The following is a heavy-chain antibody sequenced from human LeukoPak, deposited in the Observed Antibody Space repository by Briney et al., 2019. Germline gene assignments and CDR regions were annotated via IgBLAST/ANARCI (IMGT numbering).Heavy chain of an antibody. J-gene: IGHJ3*02. CDR2: IYPDDSDT. D-gene: IGHD2-2*01. CDR3: ARGDCSSTSCYGLNDAFDI. Sequence: GESLKISCKGSGYSFTSYWIGWVRQMPGKGLEWMGIIYPDDSDTRYSPSFQGQVTISADKSISTAYLQWSSLKASDTAMYYCARGDCSSTSCYGLNDAFDIWGQGTMVTVSS. CDR1: GYSFTSYW. V-gene: IGHV5-51*01.